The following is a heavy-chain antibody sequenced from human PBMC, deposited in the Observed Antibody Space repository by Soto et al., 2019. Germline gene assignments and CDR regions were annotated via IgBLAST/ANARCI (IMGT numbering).Heavy chain of an antibody. J-gene: IGHJ4*02. CDR2: VFYSGST. CDR3: ARSMLGAAAGKGLWDY. D-gene: IGHD6-13*01. V-gene: IGHV4-59*08. Sequence: SETLSLTCTVSGDSIGGYFWSWIRQPPGKGLQWIGHVFYSGSTNYNPSLESRVTMSVDTSKNQFSLELSSVTAADTAVYYCARSMLGAAAGKGLWDYWGQGTLVTVSS. CDR1: GDSIGGYF.